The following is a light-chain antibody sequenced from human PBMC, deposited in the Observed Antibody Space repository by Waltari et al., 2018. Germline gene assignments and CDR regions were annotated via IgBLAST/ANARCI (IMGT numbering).Light chain of an antibody. CDR3: SSYTSRSTLGI. CDR1: SSDVGGYDS. J-gene: IGLJ2*01. V-gene: IGLV2-14*03. CDR2: DVS. Sequence: QSALTQPASVSGSPGQSITISCSGTSSDVGGYDSFSWYQQHPGKAPKLLIYDVSNRPSWVSNPFSGAKSDNTASLTISGLQAEDEADYYCSSYTSRSTLGIFGGGTKLTVL.